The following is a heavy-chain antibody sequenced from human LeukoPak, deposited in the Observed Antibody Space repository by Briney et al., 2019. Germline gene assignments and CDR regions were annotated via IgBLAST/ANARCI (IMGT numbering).Heavy chain of an antibody. CDR3: AKDVVGAYFDY. J-gene: IGHJ4*02. Sequence: GGSLRLSCAASGFTFSSYGMHWVRQAPGKGLEWVAVIWYDGSNKYYADSVKSRFTISRDNSKNTLYLQMNSLRAEDTAVYYCAKDVVGAYFDYWGQGTLVTVSS. V-gene: IGHV3-33*06. D-gene: IGHD1-26*01. CDR2: IWYDGSNK. CDR1: GFTFSSYG.